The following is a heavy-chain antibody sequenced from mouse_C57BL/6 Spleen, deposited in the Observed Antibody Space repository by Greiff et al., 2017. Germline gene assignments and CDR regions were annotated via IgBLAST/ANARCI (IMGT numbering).Heavy chain of an antibody. J-gene: IGHJ1*03. V-gene: IGHV6-6*01. CDR2: IRNNANNHAT. Sequence: EVKLMESGGGLVQPGGSLKLSCAASGFTFSDAWMDWVRQSPEKGLEWVAEIRNNANNHATYYAESVTGRFTISRDDSKSSIYLQMNSLRAEDTSIYYCTRFYYYCSDWYFDVWGTGTAVTVSS. D-gene: IGHD1-1*01. CDR3: TRFYYYCSDWYFDV. CDR1: GFTFSDAW.